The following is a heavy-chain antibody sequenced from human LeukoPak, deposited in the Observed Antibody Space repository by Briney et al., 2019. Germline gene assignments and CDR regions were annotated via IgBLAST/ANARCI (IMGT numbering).Heavy chain of an antibody. CDR3: ARGYSSDYFDY. D-gene: IGHD5-18*01. CDR2: IYYSGST. J-gene: IGHJ4*02. Sequence: SETLSLTCTVSGGSISSSSYYWGWIRQPPGKGVEWIGSIYYSGSTYYNPSLKSRVTITVDTSKNQFSLKLSSVTAADTAVYYCARGYSSDYFDYWGQGTLVTVSS. V-gene: IGHV4-39*01. CDR1: GGSISSSSYY.